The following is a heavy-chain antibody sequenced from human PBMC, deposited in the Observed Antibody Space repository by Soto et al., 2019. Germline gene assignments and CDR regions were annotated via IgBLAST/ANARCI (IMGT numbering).Heavy chain of an antibody. J-gene: IGHJ4*02. CDR2: VFYTGFT. Sequence: PSETLSLTCSVSGGSIGSSSYYFGWIRQPPGKGPEWIGSVFYTGFTSYNPSLESRVSVSVDTSKNQFSLKVSGVSAADTAVYYCATSQKGYNWNYFDHWGQGALVTVSS. D-gene: IGHD1-20*01. V-gene: IGHV4-39*01. CDR3: ATSQKGYNWNYFDH. CDR1: GGSIGSSSYY.